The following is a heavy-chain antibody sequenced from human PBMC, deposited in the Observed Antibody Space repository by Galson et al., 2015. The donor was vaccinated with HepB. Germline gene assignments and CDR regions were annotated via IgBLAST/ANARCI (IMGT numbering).Heavy chain of an antibody. J-gene: IGHJ5*02. D-gene: IGHD2-2*01. CDR2: INPNSGGT. CDR1: GYTFTGYY. Sequence: SVKVSCKASGYTFTGYYMHWVRQAPGQGLEWMGWINPNSGGTNYAQKFQGRVTMTRDTSISTAYMELSRLRSDDTAVYYCARGQGGIVVVPAAIWIDPWGQGTLVTVSS. CDR3: ARGQGGIVVVPAAIWIDP. V-gene: IGHV1-2*02.